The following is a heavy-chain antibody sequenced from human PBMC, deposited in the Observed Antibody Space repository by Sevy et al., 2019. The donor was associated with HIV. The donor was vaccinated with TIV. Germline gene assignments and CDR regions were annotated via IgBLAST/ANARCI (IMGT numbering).Heavy chain of an antibody. V-gene: IGHV4-31*03. CDR3: ERKLGAYSFGRHTEGSFDY. CDR2: FYYTGPT. J-gene: IGHJ4*02. Sequence: SETLSLTCSVSGGSISSGGYYWSWIRQHPGKGLEWLGDFYYTGPTYYNPSLKSRVTISIDTSKNQFSLKLSSVTAADTAVYYCERKLGAYSFGRHTEGSFDYWGQGTLVTVSS. D-gene: IGHD2-21*01. CDR1: GGSISSGGYY.